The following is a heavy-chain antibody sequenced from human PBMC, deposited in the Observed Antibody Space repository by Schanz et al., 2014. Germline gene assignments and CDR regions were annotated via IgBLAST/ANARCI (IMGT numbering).Heavy chain of an antibody. CDR2: IKKDGSEN. V-gene: IGHV3-7*01. Sequence: VQLVESGGGVVQPGRSLTLSCAASGFTFNDYAMHWVRQAPGKGLEWVANIKKDGSENYYADSVKGRFIISRDNAKNSRDLQMNSLRAEDTAVYFGAREYASTWFESNVMAGRIDNWGQGTLVTVSS. CDR1: GFTFNDYA. D-gene: IGHD2-8*01. CDR3: AREYASTWFESNVMAGRIDN. J-gene: IGHJ4*02.